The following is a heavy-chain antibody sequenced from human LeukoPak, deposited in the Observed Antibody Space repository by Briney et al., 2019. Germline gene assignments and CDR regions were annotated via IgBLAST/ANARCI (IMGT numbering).Heavy chain of an antibody. CDR3: GYCSSTSCYHFDY. CDR2: IYYSGST. CDR1: GGSISSSSDY. V-gene: IGHV4-39*01. J-gene: IGHJ4*02. D-gene: IGHD2-2*01. Sequence: WETLSLTCTVSGGSISSSSDYWGSIRQPPGKGLEWIGSIYYSGSTYYNPSLKSRATISVDTSKNLFSLKLSSVTAADTAVYYCGYCSSTSCYHFDYWGQGTLVTVSS.